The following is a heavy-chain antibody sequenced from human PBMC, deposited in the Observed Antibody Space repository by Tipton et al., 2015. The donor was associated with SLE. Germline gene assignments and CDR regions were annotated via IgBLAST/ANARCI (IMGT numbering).Heavy chain of an antibody. Sequence: TLSLTCTISGGSISSSSYYWGWIRQPPGKGLEWIGSIYYSGSTYYNPSLKSRVTMSVDTSKNQFSLKLSSVPAADTAVYYCARTRGDESFDYWGQGTLVTVSS. CDR2: IYYSGST. CDR1: GGSISSSSYY. CDR3: ARTRGDESFDY. D-gene: IGHD3-16*01. V-gene: IGHV4-39*07. J-gene: IGHJ4*02.